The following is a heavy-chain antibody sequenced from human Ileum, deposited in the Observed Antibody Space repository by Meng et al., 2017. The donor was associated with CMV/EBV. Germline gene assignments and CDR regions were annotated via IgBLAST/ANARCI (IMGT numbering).Heavy chain of an antibody. CDR1: GGSVSSGSYF. V-gene: IGHV4-61*01. CDR3: ARGWGWFDP. Sequence: SLTGTVSGGSVSSGSYFWSWIRQPPGKGLEWSGYIYYSGSTSYNPSLKSRVTISIDTSNNQLSLKLSSVTAADTAVYYCARGWGWFDPWGQGTLVTVSS. J-gene: IGHJ5*02. D-gene: IGHD3-16*01. CDR2: IYYSGST.